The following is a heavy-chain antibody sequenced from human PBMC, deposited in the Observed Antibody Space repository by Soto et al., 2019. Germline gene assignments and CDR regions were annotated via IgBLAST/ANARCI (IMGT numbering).Heavy chain of an antibody. D-gene: IGHD3-16*02. Sequence: LRLSCTGSGFLFQDYAMHWVRQAPGKGLEWVSGFSWNSGSIGYAESVKGRFIISRDNAKNSVYLQINNLRPEDTAVYFCAKGSGGRYLQPLDHWGQGTLVTVSS. CDR1: GFLFQDYA. CDR3: AKGSGGRYLQPLDH. CDR2: FSWNSGSI. V-gene: IGHV3-9*01. J-gene: IGHJ4*02.